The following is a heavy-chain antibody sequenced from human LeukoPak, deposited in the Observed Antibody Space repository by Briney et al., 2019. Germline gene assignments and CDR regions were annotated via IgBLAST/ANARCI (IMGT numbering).Heavy chain of an antibody. J-gene: IGHJ6*04. V-gene: IGHV3-7*03. CDR2: IKQGGSEK. D-gene: IGHD2-15*01. CDR1: GFSFGNYA. Sequence: PGGSLRLSCSAPGFSFGNYAMYWVRQAPGKGLEWVANIKQGGSEKYYVDSVKGRFTISRDNAKNSLYLQMNSLRAEDTAVYYCARDFGLRCSGGTCYSVYYYGMDVWGKGTTVTVSS. CDR3: ARDFGLRCSGGTCYSVYYYGMDV.